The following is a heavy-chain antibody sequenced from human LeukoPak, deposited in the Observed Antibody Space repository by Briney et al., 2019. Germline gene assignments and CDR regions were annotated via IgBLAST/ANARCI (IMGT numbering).Heavy chain of an antibody. V-gene: IGHV1-46*01. J-gene: IGHJ4*02. D-gene: IGHD6-13*01. CDR1: GYTFTSYY. CDR2: INPSGGST. Sequence: ASVKVSCMASGYTFTSYYMHWVRQAPGQGLEWMGIINPSGGSTSYAQKSQGRVTMTRDTSTSTVYMELSSLRSEDTAVYYCARRALSSRVSDYWGQGTLVTVSS. CDR3: ARRALSSRVSDY.